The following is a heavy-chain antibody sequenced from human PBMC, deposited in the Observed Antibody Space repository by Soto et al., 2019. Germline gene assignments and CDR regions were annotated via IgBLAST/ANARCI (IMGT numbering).Heavy chain of an antibody. CDR3: ARFYDSSGYYFDY. CDR2: IIPIFGTA. J-gene: IGHJ4*02. Sequence: ASVKVSCKASGGTFSSYAISWLRQAPGQGLEWMGGIIPIFGTANYAQKFQGRVTITADESTSTAYMELSSLRSEDTAVYYCARFYDSSGYYFDYWGQGTLVTVSS. D-gene: IGHD3-22*01. CDR1: GGTFSSYA. V-gene: IGHV1-69*13.